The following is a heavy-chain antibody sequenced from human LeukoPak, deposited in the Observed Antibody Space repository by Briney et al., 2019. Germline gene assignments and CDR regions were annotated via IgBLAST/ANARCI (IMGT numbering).Heavy chain of an antibody. CDR1: GYTFTSSG. Sequence: VASVKVSCKASGYTFTSSGISWVRQAPGQGLEWMGWISAYNGNTNYAQKLQGRVTMTTDTSTNTAYMELRGLRSDDTAVYYCVTGYYCSSTSCPLDYWGQGTLVTVSS. V-gene: IGHV1-18*01. D-gene: IGHD2-2*01. CDR3: VTGYYCSSTSCPLDY. J-gene: IGHJ4*02. CDR2: ISAYNGNT.